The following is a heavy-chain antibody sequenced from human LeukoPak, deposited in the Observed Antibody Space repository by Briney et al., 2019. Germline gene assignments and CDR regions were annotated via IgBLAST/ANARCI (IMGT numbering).Heavy chain of an antibody. CDR3: AKEGVDYGDYTDAFDI. CDR1: GFTFSSYA. CDR2: ISGSDFST. Sequence: GGSLRLSCAASGFTFSSYAMSWVRQAPGKGLEWVSSISGSDFSTNHADSVIGRFTIYRDNSKNTLYLQMNSLRAEDTAVYYCAKEGVDYGDYTDAFDIWGQGTMVTVSS. J-gene: IGHJ3*02. V-gene: IGHV3-23*01. D-gene: IGHD4-17*01.